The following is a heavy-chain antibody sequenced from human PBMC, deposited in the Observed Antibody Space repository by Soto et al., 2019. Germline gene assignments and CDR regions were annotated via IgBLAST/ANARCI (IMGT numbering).Heavy chain of an antibody. D-gene: IGHD5-18*01. CDR3: ARMGFGYSQDS. J-gene: IGHJ4*02. V-gene: IGHV3-53*01. Sequence: GGSLRLSCAASGFTVSSTYMTWVRQAPGKGLEWVSVIFTDDTTNYADSVKGRFSISRDNSNNTLSLQMNSLRAEDTAVYYCARMGFGYSQDSWGQGTLVTVSS. CDR2: IFTDDTT. CDR1: GFTVSSTY.